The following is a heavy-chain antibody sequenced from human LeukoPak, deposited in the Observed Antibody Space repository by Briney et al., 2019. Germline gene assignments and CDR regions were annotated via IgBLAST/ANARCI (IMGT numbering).Heavy chain of an antibody. D-gene: IGHD6-13*01. J-gene: IGHJ5*02. V-gene: IGHV4-59*08. CDR2: IYYSGST. CDR3: AKQIAAAGTMWFDP. Sequence: SETLSLTCTVSGGSISSYYWSWIRQPPGKGLEWIGYIYYSGSTYYNPSLKSRVTISVDTSKNQFSLKLSSVTAADTAVYYCAKQIAAAGTMWFDPWGQGTLVTVSS. CDR1: GGSISSYY.